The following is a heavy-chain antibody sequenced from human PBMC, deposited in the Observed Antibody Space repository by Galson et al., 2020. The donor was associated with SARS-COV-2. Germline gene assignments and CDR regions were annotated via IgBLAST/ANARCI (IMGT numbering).Heavy chain of an antibody. J-gene: IGHJ4*02. V-gene: IGHV3-74*01. CDR3: AGDVLDGSGRRED. CDR1: GFNFNNRY. D-gene: IGHD1-26*01. Sequence: GESLKIPCSAPGFNFNNRYMPWVRQVPGQGLVWVPRIDSDGSPTNYADSVKGPFTISRDNDKNTLYLQMNNLRAEDTGVYYCAGDVLDGSGRREDWGRGTMVSVSS. CDR2: IDSDGSPT.